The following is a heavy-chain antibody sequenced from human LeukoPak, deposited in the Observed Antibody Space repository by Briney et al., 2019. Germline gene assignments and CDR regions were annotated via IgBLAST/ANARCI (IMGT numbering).Heavy chain of an antibody. CDR2: IKADGSEK. CDR1: GFTFSRYW. D-gene: IGHD5-24*01. CDR3: AGDQGWLQHDY. V-gene: IGHV3-7*05. Sequence: GGSLRLSCAASGFTFSRYWMSWVRQAPGKGLEWVAIIKADGSEKYYVDSVKGRFTTSRDNAKNSLFLQMNSLRAEDTAVYFCAGDQGWLQHDYWGQGTLVSVTS. J-gene: IGHJ4*02.